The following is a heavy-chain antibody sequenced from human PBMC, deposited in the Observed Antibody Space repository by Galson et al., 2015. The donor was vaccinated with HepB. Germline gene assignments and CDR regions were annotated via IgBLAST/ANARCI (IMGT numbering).Heavy chain of an antibody. Sequence: PALVKPTQTLTLTCTVSGFSLSNARMGVSWIRQPPGKALEWLAHNFSNDEKTYSTSLKSRLTISVDRSKNQISLTLNSVTAADTAIYYCARGPYCDGDCYAENWFDPWGQGTLVTVSS. CDR2: NFSNDEK. CDR1: GFSLSNARMG. V-gene: IGHV2-26*02. D-gene: IGHD2-21*02. CDR3: ARGPYCDGDCYAENWFDP. J-gene: IGHJ5*02.